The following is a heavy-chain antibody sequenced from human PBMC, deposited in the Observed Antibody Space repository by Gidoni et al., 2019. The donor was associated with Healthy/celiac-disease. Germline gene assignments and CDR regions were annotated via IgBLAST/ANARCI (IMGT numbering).Heavy chain of an antibody. J-gene: IGHJ4*02. D-gene: IGHD3-10*01. Sequence: QVQLVESGGGVVQPGRSLRLSCAASGFTFSSYAMHWVRQAPAKGLEWVAVISYDGSNKYYADSVKGRFTISRDNSKNTLYLQMNSLRAEDTAVYYCARDLGLDEELLWFGEFYYWGQGTLVTVSS. CDR3: ARDLGLDEELLWFGEFYY. CDR1: GFTFSSYA. CDR2: ISYDGSNK. V-gene: IGHV3-30-3*01.